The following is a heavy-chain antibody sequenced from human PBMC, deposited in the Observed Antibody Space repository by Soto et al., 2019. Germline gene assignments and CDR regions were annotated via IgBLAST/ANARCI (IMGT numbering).Heavy chain of an antibody. D-gene: IGHD5-12*01. V-gene: IGHV1-46*01. CDR3: ESGMWTGVDIVATSI. CDR2: INPSGGNT. Sequence: GDSEKVSFKASGYTLPNYYMHWVRQDPGQWLEWMGIINPSGGNTIYAQKFRGRVTMTRDTSTSTVYIELSSLRSEDTAVYYCESGMWTGVDIVATSIWGQGTMVTVSS. CDR1: GYTLPNYY. J-gene: IGHJ3*02.